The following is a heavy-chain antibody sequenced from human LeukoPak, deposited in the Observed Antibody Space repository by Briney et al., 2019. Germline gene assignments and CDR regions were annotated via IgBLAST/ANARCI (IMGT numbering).Heavy chain of an antibody. V-gene: IGHV4-59*13. Sequence: SETLTLTCSVSGGPISRYHGLWIPQPPGKGLEWIGYIYYSGSTNYTPSLKSRVTISVDTSKNQFSLKLSSVTAADTAVYYCARELAYGYMYFDYWGQGTLVTVSS. J-gene: IGHJ4*02. CDR2: IYYSGST. D-gene: IGHD5-18*01. CDR3: ARELAYGYMYFDY. CDR1: GGPISRYH.